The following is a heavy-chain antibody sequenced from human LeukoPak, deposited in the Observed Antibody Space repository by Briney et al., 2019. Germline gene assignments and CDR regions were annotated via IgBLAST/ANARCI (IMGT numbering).Heavy chain of an antibody. V-gene: IGHV3-23*01. J-gene: IGHJ4*02. CDR1: GFTFSSYA. CDR3: AKDRFYGSSHNFDY. Sequence: PGGSLRLSCAASGFTFSSYAMSWVRKAPGKGLEWVSAISGSGGSTYYADSVKGRLTISRDNSKNTLYLQMNSLRAEDTAVYYCAKDRFYGSSHNFDYWGQGTLVTVSS. D-gene: IGHD2-2*01. CDR2: ISGSGGST.